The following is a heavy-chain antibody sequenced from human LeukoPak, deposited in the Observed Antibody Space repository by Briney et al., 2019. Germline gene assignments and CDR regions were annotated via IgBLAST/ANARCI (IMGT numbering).Heavy chain of an antibody. CDR1: GFTFSNYW. CDR3: ASASSHRIAAGGDY. J-gene: IGHJ4*02. V-gene: IGHV3-74*01. D-gene: IGHD6-13*01. CDR2: INSHGSSR. Sequence: GGSLRLSCAASGFTFSNYWVRWVRHGPGEGLVWVSRINSHGSSRNYADSVKGRFTISRDNAKNTLYLQMNSLRAEDTAVYYCASASSHRIAAGGDYWGQGTLVTVSS.